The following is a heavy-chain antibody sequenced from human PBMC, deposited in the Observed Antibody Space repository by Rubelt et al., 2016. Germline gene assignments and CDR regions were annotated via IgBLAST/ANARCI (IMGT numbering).Heavy chain of an antibody. CDR2: ISTDGRST. V-gene: IGHV3-74*02. J-gene: IGHJ4*02. CDR1: GFTFTNYW. D-gene: IGHD6-19*01. Sequence: VQLVESGGGVVQPGGSLRLSCAASGFTFTNYWTHWVRQAPGKGLVWISRISTDGRSTSYADSVKGRFTISRGNAKNTLYLQMTSLRVEDTAVYCCARKKRGSGAFDYWGQGTLVTVSS. CDR3: ARKKRGSGAFDY.